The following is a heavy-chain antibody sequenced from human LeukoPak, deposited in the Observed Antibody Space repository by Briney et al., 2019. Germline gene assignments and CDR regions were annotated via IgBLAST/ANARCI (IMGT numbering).Heavy chain of an antibody. D-gene: IGHD3-10*01. CDR3: ARTTMGSFDY. CDR1: GGSISSYY. CDR2: IYYSGST. V-gene: IGHV4-59*01. J-gene: IGHJ4*02. Sequence: SETLSLTCTVSGGSISSYYWSWVRQPPGKGLEWIGYIYYSGSTNYNPSLKSRVTISVDTSKNQFSLKLSSVTAADTAVYYCARTTMGSFDYWGQGTLVTVSS.